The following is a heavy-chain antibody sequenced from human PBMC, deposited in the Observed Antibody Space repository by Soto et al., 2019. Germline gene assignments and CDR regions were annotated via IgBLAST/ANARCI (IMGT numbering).Heavy chain of an antibody. V-gene: IGHV2-5*02. CDR3: AYRLLQGATYFDL. D-gene: IGHD2-15*01. Sequence: QITLKESGPTLVKPTQTLTLTCTVSGFSLSTTGVGVGWIRQAPGKALDYLAIIFWDDDKYYSPPLKSRITITKDTSENQVVLTLTDVSPMDTATYYCAYRLLQGATYFDLWGRGTLVTVSS. CDR2: IFWDDDK. J-gene: IGHJ2*01. CDR1: GFSLSTTGVG.